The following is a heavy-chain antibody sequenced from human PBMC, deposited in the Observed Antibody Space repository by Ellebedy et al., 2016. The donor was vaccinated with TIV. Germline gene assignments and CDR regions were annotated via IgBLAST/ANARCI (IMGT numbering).Heavy chain of an antibody. V-gene: IGHV3-23*01. D-gene: IGHD6-25*01. Sequence: GESLKISCAASGFTFRDFAMNWVRQAPGKGLEWVSAISPSGDITYCADSVKGRFTISRDNSQDTVHLQMHSLRAEDTAVYYCTKRGVAWAAFDIWGPGTLVTVSS. J-gene: IGHJ3*02. CDR2: ISPSGDIT. CDR3: TKRGVAWAAFDI. CDR1: GFTFRDFA.